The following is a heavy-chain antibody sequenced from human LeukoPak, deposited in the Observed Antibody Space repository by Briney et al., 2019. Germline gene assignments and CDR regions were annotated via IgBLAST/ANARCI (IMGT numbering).Heavy chain of an antibody. CDR1: GGSIISGGYY. D-gene: IGHD6-6*01. J-gene: IGHJ5*02. CDR3: ARSRQLVRWFDP. Sequence: SETLSRTCTVSGGSIISGGYYWSWIRQHPGKGLEWIGYIYYSGSTYYNPSLKSRVTISVDTSKNQFSLKLSSVTAADTAVYYSARSRQLVRWFDPWGQGTLVTVSS. V-gene: IGHV4-31*03. CDR2: IYYSGST.